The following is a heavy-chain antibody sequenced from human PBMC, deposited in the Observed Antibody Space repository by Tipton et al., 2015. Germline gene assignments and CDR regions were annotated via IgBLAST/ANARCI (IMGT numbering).Heavy chain of an antibody. CDR1: GGSFSDYY. D-gene: IGHD3-9*01. J-gene: IGHJ4*02. CDR3: ARGRRIIRYFDE. Sequence: TLSLTCAVFGGSFSDYYWNWIRQPPGKGLEWIGEINHSGNTKYNPAFKSRVNISVNASKNPFSLKMKSVTAADTAVYYCARGRRIIRYFDEWGQGSLVTVSS. CDR2: INHSGNT. V-gene: IGHV4-34*01.